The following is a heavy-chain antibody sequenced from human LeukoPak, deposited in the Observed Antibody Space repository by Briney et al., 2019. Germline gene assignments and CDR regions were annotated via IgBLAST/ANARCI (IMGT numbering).Heavy chain of an antibody. J-gene: IGHJ3*02. V-gene: IGHV4-59*01. Sequence: TSETLSLTCTVSGDFIRNYYWSWIRQPPGKGLEWIGYIYYSGNTDYNPSLKSRVTISVDTSKNQFSLRLNSVTAADTAVYYCARYRNEALFAFDIWGQGTMVTVSS. CDR3: ARYRNEALFAFDI. D-gene: IGHD1-14*01. CDR1: GDFIRNYY. CDR2: IYYSGNT.